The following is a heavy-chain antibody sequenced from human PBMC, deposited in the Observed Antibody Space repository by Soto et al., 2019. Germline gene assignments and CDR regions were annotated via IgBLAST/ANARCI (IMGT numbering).Heavy chain of an antibody. Sequence: EVQLVESGGGLVQPGRSLRLSCAASGFTFDDYAMHWVRQAPGKGLEWVSGISWNSGSIGYADSVKGRFTISRDNAKNSLYLQMNSLRAEDTALYYCAKDMAPGGSSSSVGFDYLGQGTLVTVSS. J-gene: IGHJ4*02. D-gene: IGHD6-6*01. CDR3: AKDMAPGGSSSSVGFDY. CDR1: GFTFDDYA. CDR2: ISWNSGSI. V-gene: IGHV3-9*01.